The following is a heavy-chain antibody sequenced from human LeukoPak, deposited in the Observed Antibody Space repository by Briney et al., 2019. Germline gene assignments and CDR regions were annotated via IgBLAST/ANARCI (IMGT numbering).Heavy chain of an antibody. Sequence: GASVKVSCKASGYTFTGYYIHWVRQAPGQGLEWMGWIHPNSGGTSYAQKFQGRVTMTRDTSISTAYMELSRLRSDDAAVYYCARWFCRSTSCHVDYWGQGTLVTVSS. CDR3: ARWFCRSTSCHVDY. CDR2: IHPNSGGT. J-gene: IGHJ4*02. CDR1: GYTFTGYY. V-gene: IGHV1-2*02. D-gene: IGHD2-2*01.